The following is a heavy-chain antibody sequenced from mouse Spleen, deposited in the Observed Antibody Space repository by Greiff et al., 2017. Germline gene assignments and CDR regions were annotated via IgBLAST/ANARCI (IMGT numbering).Heavy chain of an antibody. D-gene: IGHD4-1*01. CDR1: GYTFSSYW. CDR2: NSPGNSDT. CDR3: SRDGTTGLDY. J-gene: IGHJ2*01. V-gene: IGHV1-5*01. Sequence: VQLQQSGTELARPGASVKMSCKTSGYTFSSYWMHWVKQRPGQGLEWIGANSPGNSDTAYNQKFKGKAKLTAVTSASTAYMELSSLTNEDSAVYYCSRDGTTGLDYWGQGTTLTVSS.